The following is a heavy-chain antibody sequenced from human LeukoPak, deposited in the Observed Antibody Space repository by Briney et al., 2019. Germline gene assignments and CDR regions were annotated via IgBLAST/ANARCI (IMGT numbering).Heavy chain of an antibody. D-gene: IGHD4-17*01. J-gene: IGHJ4*02. CDR1: GFTFSSYS. CDR3: ARDGQDYGVYCWYFDY. CDR2: ISSSSSYI. V-gene: IGHV3-21*01. Sequence: PGETLTLSCAASGFTFSSYSNNWVCKAQRKGLEWVSSISSSSSYIYYTDSLKGRFTISRDNAKNSLYLQMNSLRAEDTAVYYCARDGQDYGVYCWYFDYWGQGTLVTVSS.